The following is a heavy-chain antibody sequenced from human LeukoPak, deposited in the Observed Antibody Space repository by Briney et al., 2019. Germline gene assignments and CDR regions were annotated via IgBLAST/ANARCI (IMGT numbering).Heavy chain of an antibody. CDR1: GFTFSFYG. D-gene: IGHD2-2*02. CDR3: AKTSDQLLYSKFDF. J-gene: IGHJ4*02. Sequence: GESLRLSCATSGFTFSFYGMHWVRQVPGKGLEWVALIQYDGSVKVYADSVKGRSSISRDNSKNTLFLQMNSLRADDTAVYYCAKTSDQLLYSKFDFWGQGTLVTVSS. CDR2: IQYDGSVK. V-gene: IGHV3-30*02.